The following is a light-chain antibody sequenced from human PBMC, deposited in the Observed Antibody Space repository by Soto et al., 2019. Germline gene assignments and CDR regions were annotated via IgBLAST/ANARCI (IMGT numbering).Light chain of an antibody. V-gene: IGLV2-14*01. CDR1: SRDVGGSNY. Sequence: QSALIQPASVSGSPGQSITISCTGTSRDVGGSNYVSWYQHHPHRAPKLLIYEVDYRPSGVSSRFPGSKSGNTASLTISGLQAEDEADYYCSSYTSSNTLEVFGVGTKLTVL. J-gene: IGLJ1*01. CDR2: EVD. CDR3: SSYTSSNTLEV.